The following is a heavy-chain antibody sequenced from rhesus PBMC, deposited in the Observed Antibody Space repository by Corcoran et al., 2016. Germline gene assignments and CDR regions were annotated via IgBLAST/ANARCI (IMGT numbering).Heavy chain of an antibody. D-gene: IGHD2-39*01. V-gene: IGHV4-106*01. CDR1: GGSIRDDYY. Sequence: QVQLQESGPGLVKPSETLSLTCAVSGGSIRDDYYWSWLRQPPGQGLEWIGYIYGSGGGTNYNPSLKNRVTISIDTSKNQFSLKLSSVTAADTAVYYCARRCGGRGVCYADADYWGQGVLVTVSS. CDR2: IYGSGGGT. J-gene: IGHJ4*01. CDR3: ARRCGGRGVCYADADY.